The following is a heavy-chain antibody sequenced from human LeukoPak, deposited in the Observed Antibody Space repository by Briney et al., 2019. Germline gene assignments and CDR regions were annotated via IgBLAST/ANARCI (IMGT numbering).Heavy chain of an antibody. J-gene: IGHJ4*02. CDR3: ARRGGSGRAFDY. CDR1: GASISGGTYY. D-gene: IGHD1-26*01. V-gene: IGHV4-39*01. CDR2: IYYTGST. Sequence: PSETLSLTCSVSGASISGGTYYWGWIRQPPGKGLEWIGSIYYTGSTYDNPSFKGRVTISVDTSKNQFSLKLSSVTAADTAVYYCARRGGSGRAFDYWGQGTLVTVSS.